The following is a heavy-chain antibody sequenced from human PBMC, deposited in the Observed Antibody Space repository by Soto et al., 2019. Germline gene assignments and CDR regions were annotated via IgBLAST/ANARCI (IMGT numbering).Heavy chain of an antibody. Sequence: EVQLVESGGGLVKPGGSLRLSCAASGFTFSNAWMSWVRQAPGKGLEWVGRIKSKTDGGTTDYAAPVKGRFTISRDDSKNTLYLQMNSLKTEDTAVYYFTTPGTYYDNLTGYYWLDYWGQGTLVTVSS. CDR1: GFTFSNAW. CDR3: TTPGTYYDNLTGYYWLDY. J-gene: IGHJ4*02. CDR2: IKSKTDGGTT. D-gene: IGHD3-9*01. V-gene: IGHV3-15*01.